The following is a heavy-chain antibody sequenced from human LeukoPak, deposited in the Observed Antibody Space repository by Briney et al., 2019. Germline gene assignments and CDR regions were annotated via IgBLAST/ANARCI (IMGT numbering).Heavy chain of an antibody. J-gene: IGHJ5*02. D-gene: IGHD2-15*01. CDR1: GGSISSDC. CDR2: IYYSGST. CDR3: ARDRGYCSGGSCYRWFDP. Sequence: SETLSLTCTVSGGSISSDCWSWIRQPPGKGLEWIGYIYYSGSTNYNSSLKSRVTISVDTSKNQFSLKLSSVTAADTAVYYCARDRGYCSGGSCYRWFDPWGQGTLVTVSS. V-gene: IGHV4-59*01.